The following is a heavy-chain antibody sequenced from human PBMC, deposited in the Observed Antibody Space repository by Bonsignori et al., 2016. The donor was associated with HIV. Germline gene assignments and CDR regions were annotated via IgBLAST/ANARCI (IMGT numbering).Heavy chain of an antibody. CDR2: INPQNGAT. CDR1: GYTFTAYL. J-gene: IGHJ6*02. CDR3: ARDWGFDSSYNYAMDV. D-gene: IGHD7-27*01. Sequence: QEQLVQSGAEVKMPGASVTVSCKTSGYTFTAYLIHWVRQAPGQGLQWVGWINPQNGATHFGEKFRGRVTLTSDASIPTVNLVLSNLKSDDTAVYFCARDWGFDSSYNYAMDVWGQGTTVIV. V-gene: IGHV1-2*02.